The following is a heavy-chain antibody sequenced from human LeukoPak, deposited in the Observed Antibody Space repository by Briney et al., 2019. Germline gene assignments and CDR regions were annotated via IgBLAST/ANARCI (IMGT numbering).Heavy chain of an antibody. J-gene: IGHJ6*02. Sequence: PGGSLRLSCAASGFTFSSYGMHWVRQAPGKGLEWVAVIWYDGSNKYYADSVKGRFTISRDNSKNTLYLQMNSLRAEDTAVYYCARETSPLMAYYYYYGMDVWGQGTTVTVSS. V-gene: IGHV3-33*01. CDR3: ARETSPLMAYYYYYGMDV. CDR2: IWYDGSNK. D-gene: IGHD3-10*01. CDR1: GFTFSSYG.